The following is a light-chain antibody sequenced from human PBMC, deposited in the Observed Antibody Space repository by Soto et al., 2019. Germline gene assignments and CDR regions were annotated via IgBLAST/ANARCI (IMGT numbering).Light chain of an antibody. CDR1: QSVSSN. CDR2: GAS. Sequence: ETLMTQSPATLSVSPGERATLSCRAGQSVSSNLAWYQQKPGQAPRLLIYGASTRATGVPGRFSGSGSGTDFTLTISSLQSEDFALYYCQQLNSYPPSITFGQGTRLEIK. V-gene: IGKV3-15*01. J-gene: IGKJ5*01. CDR3: QQLNSYPPSIT.